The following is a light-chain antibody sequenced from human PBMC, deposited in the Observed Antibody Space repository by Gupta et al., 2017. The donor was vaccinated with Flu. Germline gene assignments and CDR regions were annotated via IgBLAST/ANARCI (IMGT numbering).Light chain of an antibody. CDR2: GAS. CDR3: QQEGSSPLT. Sequence: EIVLTQSPDTLSLSPGESATLSCRASQSVILAWYQQKPGQAPRLLIYGASSRATGIPDRFSGSGSGTDFTLTISRREPEDCAVYYCQQEGSSPLTFGGGTKVEIK. J-gene: IGKJ4*01. V-gene: IGKV3-20*01. CDR1: QSVI.